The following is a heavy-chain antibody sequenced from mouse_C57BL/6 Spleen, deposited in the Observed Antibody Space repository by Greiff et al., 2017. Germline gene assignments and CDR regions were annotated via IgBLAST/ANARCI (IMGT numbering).Heavy chain of an antibody. J-gene: IGHJ2*01. CDR2: INPSTGGT. V-gene: IGHV1-42*01. CDR1: GYSFTGYY. Sequence: EVKLQQSGPELVKPGASVKISCKASGYSFTGYYMNWVKQSPEKSLEWIGEINPSTGGTTYNQKFKAKATLTVDKSSSTAYMQLKSLTSEDSAVYYCARRNYYGSSLGYWGQGTTLTVSS. D-gene: IGHD1-1*01. CDR3: ARRNYYGSSLGY.